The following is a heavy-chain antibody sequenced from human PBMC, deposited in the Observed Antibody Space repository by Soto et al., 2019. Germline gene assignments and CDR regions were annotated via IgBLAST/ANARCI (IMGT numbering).Heavy chain of an antibody. CDR2: ISGSGGST. Sequence: AGSLRLYCAASGFTFSSYAMSWVRQAPGKGLEWVSAISGSGGSTYYADSVKGRFTISRDNSKNTLYLQMNSLRAEDTAVYYCAKDTYDSSGYYYVGAFDIWGQGTMVTVSS. D-gene: IGHD3-22*01. CDR1: GFTFSSYA. J-gene: IGHJ3*02. CDR3: AKDTYDSSGYYYVGAFDI. V-gene: IGHV3-23*01.